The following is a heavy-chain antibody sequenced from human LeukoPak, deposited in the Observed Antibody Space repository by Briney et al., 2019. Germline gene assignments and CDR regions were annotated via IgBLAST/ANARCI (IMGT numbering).Heavy chain of an antibody. CDR3: TTGIRGD. CDR1: DFTFSNAW. Sequence: PGGSLRLSCAASDFTFSNAWMNWVRQAPGKGLEWVGRIASKTDGGTTDYAAPVKGRFTISRDDSKNTLFLQMNSLKTEDTAVYYCTTGIRGDCGQGTLVTVSS. CDR2: IASKTDGGTT. V-gene: IGHV3-15*04. J-gene: IGHJ4*02.